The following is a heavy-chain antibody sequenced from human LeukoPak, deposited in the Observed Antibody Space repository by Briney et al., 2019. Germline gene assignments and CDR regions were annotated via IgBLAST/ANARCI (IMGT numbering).Heavy chain of an antibody. Sequence: ASVKVSCKASGYTFTGCYMHWVRQAPGQGLEWMGWINPNSGGTNYAQKFQGRVTMTRDTSISTAYMELSRLGSDDTAVYYCARERWEPHDAFDIWGQGTMVTVSS. V-gene: IGHV1-2*02. CDR1: GYTFTGCY. CDR3: ARERWEPHDAFDI. CDR2: INPNSGGT. J-gene: IGHJ3*02. D-gene: IGHD1-26*01.